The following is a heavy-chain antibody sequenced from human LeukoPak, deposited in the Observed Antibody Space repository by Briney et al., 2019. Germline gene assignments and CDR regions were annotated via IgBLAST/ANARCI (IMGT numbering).Heavy chain of an antibody. CDR1: GYTFTSYG. Sequence: ASVKVSCKASGYTFTSYGISWVRQAPGQGLEWMGWISTYNGDTNYAQKLRGRVTMTTDTSTSTAYMELRSLRSDDTAVYYCAREGLGELTLDYWGQGTLVTVSS. CDR3: AREGLGELTLDY. V-gene: IGHV1-18*01. D-gene: IGHD3-16*01. CDR2: ISTYNGDT. J-gene: IGHJ4*02.